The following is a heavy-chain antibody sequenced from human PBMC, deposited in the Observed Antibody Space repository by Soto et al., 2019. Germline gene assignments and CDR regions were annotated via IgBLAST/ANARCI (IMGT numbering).Heavy chain of an antibody. D-gene: IGHD3-10*02. Sequence: SVKVSCKASVGTFTDYAFSWVRQAPGQGLEWMGGIIPIFRSSNFAQKFQGRLTIFADASAGTAYMELSSLRSDDTAIYYCAKDVGFQQHLFVFDLWGQGTLVTVSS. CDR2: IIPIFRSS. J-gene: IGHJ4*02. CDR1: VGTFTDYA. CDR3: AKDVGFQQHLFVFDL. V-gene: IGHV1-69*13.